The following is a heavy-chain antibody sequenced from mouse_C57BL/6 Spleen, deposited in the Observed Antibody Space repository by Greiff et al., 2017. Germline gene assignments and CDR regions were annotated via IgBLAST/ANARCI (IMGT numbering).Heavy chain of an antibody. CDR3: TRDRDNRYAMDY. Sequence: EVQRVESGEGLVKPGGSLKLSCAASGFTFSSYAMSWVRQTPEKRLEWVAYISSGGDYIYYADTVKGRFTISRDNARNTLYLQMSSLKSEDTAMYYCTRDRDNRYAMDYWGQGTSVTVSS. D-gene: IGHD1-3*01. V-gene: IGHV5-9-1*02. CDR1: GFTFSSYA. J-gene: IGHJ4*01. CDR2: ISSGGDYI.